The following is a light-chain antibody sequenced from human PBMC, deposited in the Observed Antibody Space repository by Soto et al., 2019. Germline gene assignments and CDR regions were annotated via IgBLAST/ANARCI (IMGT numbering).Light chain of an antibody. J-gene: IGKJ1*01. Sequence: DIQMTQSPSTLSASVGDRVTITCRASQSSSSYLNGYQQKPGRAANLLIYAASSLLGGVPSRFSGSRSGRDFILTIISRQPEDVSIYYCQQRYNSPWTFGQGTKVDIK. CDR1: QSSSSY. V-gene: IGKV1-39*01. CDR2: AAS. CDR3: QQRYNSPWT.